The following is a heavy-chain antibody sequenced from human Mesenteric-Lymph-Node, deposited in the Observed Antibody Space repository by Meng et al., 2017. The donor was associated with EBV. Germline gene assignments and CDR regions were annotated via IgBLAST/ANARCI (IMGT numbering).Heavy chain of an antibody. J-gene: IGHJ5*02. Sequence: QGQLQQWGAGLLKPSGTLSLTFAVYGGSFSDYYWTWIRQPPGKGLEWIGEVNHAGTTIYNPSLESRVTISVDTSKNQFSLKLTSVTAADTAVYFCAALGSFASSIDPWGQGTLVTVSS. V-gene: IGHV4-34*01. CDR3: AALGSFASSIDP. CDR2: VNHAGTT. D-gene: IGHD3-16*01. CDR1: GGSFSDYY.